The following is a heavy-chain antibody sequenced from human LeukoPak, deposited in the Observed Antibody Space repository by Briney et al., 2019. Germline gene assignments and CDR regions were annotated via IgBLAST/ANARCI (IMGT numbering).Heavy chain of an antibody. CDR2: ISYDGSNK. CDR3: AKALSPAGYYYDSSGVDAFDI. J-gene: IGHJ3*02. D-gene: IGHD3-22*01. CDR1: GFTFRSYG. V-gene: IGHV3-30*18. Sequence: GRSLRLSCAGSGFTFRSYGMHWVRQAPGKGLEWVAVISYDGSNKYYADSVKGLFTISRDNSKNTLYLQMNSLRAEDTAVYYCAKALSPAGYYYDSSGVDAFDIWGQGTMVTVSS.